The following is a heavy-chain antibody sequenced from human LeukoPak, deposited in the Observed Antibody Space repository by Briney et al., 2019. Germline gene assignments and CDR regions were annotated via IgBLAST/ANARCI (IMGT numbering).Heavy chain of an antibody. CDR2: INHSGST. CDR3: ARGGTLYDFWSGPSYYYYYGMDV. CDR1: GGSFSGYY. D-gene: IGHD3-3*01. J-gene: IGHJ6*02. V-gene: IGHV4-34*01. Sequence: PSETLSLTCAVYGGSFSGYYWSWIRQPPGKGPEWIGEINHSGSTNYNPSLKSRVTISVDTSKNQFSLKLSSVTAADTAVYYCARGGTLYDFWSGPSYYYYYGMDVWGQGTTVTVSS.